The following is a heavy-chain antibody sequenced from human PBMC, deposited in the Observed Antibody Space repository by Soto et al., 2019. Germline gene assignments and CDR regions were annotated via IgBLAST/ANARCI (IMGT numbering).Heavy chain of an antibody. CDR2: INSDGSST. Sequence: EVQQVESGGGLVQPGGSLRLSCAASGFTFSSYWMHWVRQAPGKGLVWVSRINSDGSSTSYADSVKGRFTISRDNAKNTLYLQMNSLRAEDTAVYYCARGGPEGYGDYDWFDPWGQGTLVTVSS. J-gene: IGHJ5*02. CDR1: GFTFSSYW. V-gene: IGHV3-74*01. D-gene: IGHD4-17*01. CDR3: ARGGPEGYGDYDWFDP.